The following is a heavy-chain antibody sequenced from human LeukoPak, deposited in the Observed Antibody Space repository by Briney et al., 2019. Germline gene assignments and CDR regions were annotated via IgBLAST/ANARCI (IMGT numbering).Heavy chain of an antibody. D-gene: IGHD3-3*01. CDR2: IKQDGSEK. CDR1: GFTFSSYW. V-gene: IGHV3-7*01. Sequence: GGSLRLSCAASGFTFSSYWMSWVRQAPGKGLEWVANIKQDGSEKYYVDSVKGRSTISRDNAKNSLYLQMNSLRAEDTAVYYCAREDGVVIGYYYMDVWGKGTTVTVSS. J-gene: IGHJ6*03. CDR3: AREDGVVIGYYYMDV.